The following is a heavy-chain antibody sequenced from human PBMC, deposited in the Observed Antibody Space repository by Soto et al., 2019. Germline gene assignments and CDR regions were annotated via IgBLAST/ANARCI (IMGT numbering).Heavy chain of an antibody. V-gene: IGHV3-11*01. CDR3: ARRGTGRWFDP. J-gene: IGHJ5*02. Sequence: GGSLRLSCAASGFTFSDCYMSWIRQAPGKGLEWVSYISGGGSTVYYADSVKGRFTISRDNAKNSLYLQMNSLRAEDTAVYYCARRGTGRWFDPWGQGTLVTVSS. CDR2: ISGGGSTV. CDR1: GFTFSDCY.